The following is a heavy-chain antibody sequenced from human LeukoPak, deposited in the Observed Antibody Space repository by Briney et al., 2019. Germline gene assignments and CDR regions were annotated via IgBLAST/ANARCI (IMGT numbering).Heavy chain of an antibody. Sequence: SETLSLTCTVSGGSISSYYWSWIRQPPGKGLEWIGYIYYTGSTSYNPSLKSRVTISVDTSKNQFSLKLTSVTAADTAVYYCAGDKLSFGSRYNWFDPWGQGSLVTVSS. CDR3: AGDKLSFGSRYNWFDP. CDR1: GGSISSYY. CDR2: IYYTGST. V-gene: IGHV4-59*01. D-gene: IGHD3-16*01. J-gene: IGHJ5*02.